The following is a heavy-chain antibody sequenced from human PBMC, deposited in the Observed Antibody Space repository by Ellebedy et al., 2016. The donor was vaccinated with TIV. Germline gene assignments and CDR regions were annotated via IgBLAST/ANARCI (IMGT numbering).Heavy chain of an antibody. CDR1: GFTFSNYW. CDR3: ARDQWLGRAYYFDY. V-gene: IGHV3-7*01. CDR2: IKQDGSEK. J-gene: IGHJ4*02. Sequence: GESLKISCAASGFTFSNYWMNWVRQAPGKGLEWVANIKQDGSEKYYVDSVEGRFAISRGNAKNSMYLQMNSLRDEDTAVYYCARDQWLGRAYYFDYWGQGTLLTVSS. D-gene: IGHD6-19*01.